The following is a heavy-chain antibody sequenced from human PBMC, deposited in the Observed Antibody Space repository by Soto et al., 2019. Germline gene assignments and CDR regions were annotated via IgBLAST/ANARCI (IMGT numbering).Heavy chain of an antibody. Sequence: SETLSLTCTVSGGSISSYYWSWIRQPPGKGLEWIGYIYYSGGTNYNPSLKSRVTISVDTSKNQFSLKLSSVTAADTVVYYCAREEGIAPRAIDYWGQGTLVTV. V-gene: IGHV4-59*01. CDR2: IYYSGGT. CDR1: GGSISSYY. CDR3: AREEGIAPRAIDY. J-gene: IGHJ4*02.